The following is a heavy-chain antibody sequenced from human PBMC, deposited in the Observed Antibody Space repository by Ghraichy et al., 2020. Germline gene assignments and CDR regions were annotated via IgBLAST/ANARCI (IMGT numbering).Heavy chain of an antibody. CDR2: INWNGGST. D-gene: IGHD3-22*01. Sequence: GGSLRLSCAASGFTFDDYGMSWVRQAPGKGLEWVSGINWNGGSTGYADSVKGRFTISRDNAKNSLYLQMNRLRAEDTALYNCARGFLYYYDSSGYYQPWGQGTLVTVSS. V-gene: IGHV3-20*01. J-gene: IGHJ5*02. CDR1: GFTFDDYG. CDR3: ARGFLYYYDSSGYYQP.